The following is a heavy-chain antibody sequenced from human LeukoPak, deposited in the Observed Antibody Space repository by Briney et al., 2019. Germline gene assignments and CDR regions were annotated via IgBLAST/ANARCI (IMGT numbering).Heavy chain of an antibody. CDR1: GFTFSSYS. D-gene: IGHD3-22*01. CDR2: ISSSSSYI. J-gene: IGHJ4*02. V-gene: IGHV3-21*01. Sequence: PGGSLRLSCAASGFTFSSYSMNWVRQAPGKGLEWVSSISSSSSYIYYADSVKGRFTISRDNAKNSLYLQMNSLRAEDTAVYYCARYFYHYYDSSGYYFDYWGQGTLVTVSS. CDR3: ARYFYHYYDSSGYYFDY.